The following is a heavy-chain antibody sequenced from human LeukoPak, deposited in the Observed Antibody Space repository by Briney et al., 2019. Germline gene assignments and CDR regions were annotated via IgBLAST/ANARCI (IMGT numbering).Heavy chain of an antibody. CDR3: ARGNKYSSSFWVDP. CDR2: ISNNGGSP. J-gene: IGHJ5*02. D-gene: IGHD6-13*01. CDR1: GFPQSSYA. V-gene: IGHV3-64*01. Sequence: HPGGSLRLSCAASGFPQSSYAMHWVRQAPGKGLEYVSAISNNGGSPFYENSVNGRFTISRDNPKNTLYLHVGSMRAEDMAVYYCARGNKYSSSFWVDPWGQGTLVTVSS.